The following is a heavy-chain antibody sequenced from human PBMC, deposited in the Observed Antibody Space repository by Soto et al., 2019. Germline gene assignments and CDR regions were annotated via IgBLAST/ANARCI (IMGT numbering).Heavy chain of an antibody. CDR3: ARDLPQLAPLIPDY. V-gene: IGHV4-59*12. CDR1: GGSISSYY. D-gene: IGHD6-6*01. CDR2: IYYSGST. Sequence: PSETLSLTCTVSGGSISSYYWSWIRQPPGKGLEWIGYIYYSGSTNYNPSLKSRVTISVDTSKNQFSLKLSSVTAADTAVYYCARDLPQLAPLIPDYWGQGTLVTSPQ. J-gene: IGHJ4*02.